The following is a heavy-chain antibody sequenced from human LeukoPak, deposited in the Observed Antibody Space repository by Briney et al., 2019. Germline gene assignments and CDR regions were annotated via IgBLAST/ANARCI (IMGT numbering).Heavy chain of an antibody. CDR2: INQGGSEK. D-gene: IGHD2-21*01. V-gene: IGHV3-7*01. J-gene: IGHJ4*02. CDR3: ARPSAYGSLFDF. CDR1: GFTFSSYW. Sequence: PGGSLRLSCAASGFTFSSYWMSWVRQAPGKGLEWVANINQGGSEKYYVDSVKGRFTISRDNAKNSLYLQMNSLRVEDTAVYYCARPSAYGSLFDFWGQGTLATVSS.